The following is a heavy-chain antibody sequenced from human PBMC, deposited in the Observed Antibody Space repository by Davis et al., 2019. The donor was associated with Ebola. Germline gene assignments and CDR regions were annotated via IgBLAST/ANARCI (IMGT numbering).Heavy chain of an antibody. V-gene: IGHV3-7*03. Sequence: GESLKISCAASGFTFRNYWMSWVRQAPGKRLEWVANIRPDGSEEQYVDSLKGRFTISRDNAKNSLYLQVNSLRDEDTAVYYCAKFSRAGESDWGQGTLVTVSS. CDR1: GFTFRNYW. D-gene: IGHD6-13*01. CDR2: IRPDGSEE. J-gene: IGHJ4*02. CDR3: AKFSRAGESD.